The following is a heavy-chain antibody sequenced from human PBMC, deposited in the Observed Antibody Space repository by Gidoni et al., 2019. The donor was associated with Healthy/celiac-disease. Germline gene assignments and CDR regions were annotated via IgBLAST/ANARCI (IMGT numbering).Heavy chain of an antibody. CDR1: GFTFSSDS. CDR3: ARDYSNYEGERYFDY. D-gene: IGHD4-4*01. CDR2: ISSSSSYI. J-gene: IGHJ4*02. Sequence: EVQLVESGGGLVKPGGALRLSCAASGFTFSSDSMNWVRQAPGKALEWVSSISSSSSYIYYADSVKGRFTISRDNAKNSLYLQMNSLRAEDTAVYYCARDYSNYEGERYFDYWGQGTLVTVSS. V-gene: IGHV3-21*01.